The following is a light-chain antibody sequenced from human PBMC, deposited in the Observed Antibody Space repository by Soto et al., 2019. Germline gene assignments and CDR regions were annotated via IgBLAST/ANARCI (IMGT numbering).Light chain of an antibody. CDR3: QQYNNWLGT. Sequence: EIRMTQSPATLSVSPGERATLSCRASQSVTSNLAWYQQKPGQAPRLLIYGASTRATGIPARFSGSGSGTEFTLTISSLQSEDFAVYYCQQYNNWLGTFGQGTKLEIK. J-gene: IGKJ2*01. CDR2: GAS. CDR1: QSVTSN. V-gene: IGKV3-15*01.